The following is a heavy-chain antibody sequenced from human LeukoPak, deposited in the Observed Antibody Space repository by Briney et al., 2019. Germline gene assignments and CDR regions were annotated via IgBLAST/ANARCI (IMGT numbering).Heavy chain of an antibody. CDR2: IKQDGREK. D-gene: IGHD3-16*01. CDR1: GFTISRFW. J-gene: IGHJ4*02. CDR3: AADYHFDY. V-gene: IGHV3-7*03. Sequence: PGGSLRLSCAASGFTISRFWMSWVRQAPGKGLEWVANIKQDGREKYYVDSMKGRFTISRDNAKNSLYLQMNSLRAEDTAVYYCAADYHFDYWGQGTLVTVSS.